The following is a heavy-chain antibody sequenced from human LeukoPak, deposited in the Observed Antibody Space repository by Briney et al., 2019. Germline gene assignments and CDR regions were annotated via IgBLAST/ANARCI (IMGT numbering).Heavy chain of an antibody. Sequence: ASVKVSCKASGYTFTGYYMHWARQAPGQGLEWMGWINPNSGGTNYAQKFQGRVTMTRDTSISTAYMELSRLRSDDTAVYYCARGPATQRKNWFDPWGQGTLVTVSS. CDR1: GYTFTGYY. J-gene: IGHJ5*02. CDR3: ARGPATQRKNWFDP. CDR2: INPNSGGT. D-gene: IGHD2-2*01. V-gene: IGHV1-2*02.